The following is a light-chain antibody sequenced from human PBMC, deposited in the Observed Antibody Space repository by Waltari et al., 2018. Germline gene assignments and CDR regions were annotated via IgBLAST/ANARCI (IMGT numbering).Light chain of an antibody. CDR2: LNSDGSH. CDR3: QTWGTGIHV. Sequence: QLVVTQSPSASASLGASVKLTCTLSSGHNSYAIAWHQQQPEKVPRYLMKLNSDGSHNKGDGIPDRFSGSSSGTERYLTISSLQPEDEADYYCQTWGTGIHVFGTGTKVTVL. V-gene: IGLV4-69*01. J-gene: IGLJ1*01. CDR1: SGHNSYA.